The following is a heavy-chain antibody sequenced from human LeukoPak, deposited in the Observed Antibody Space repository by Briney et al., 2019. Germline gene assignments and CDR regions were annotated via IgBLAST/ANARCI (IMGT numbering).Heavy chain of an antibody. J-gene: IGHJ6*03. V-gene: IGHV3-11*04. CDR3: ATTQGYSRNYFYYYMDV. CDR1: EFTFSGYY. Sequence: PGGSLRLSCAASEFTFSGYYMSWTRHAPGKGLEWVSYISSSGSTIYYADSVKGRFTISRDNAKNSLYLQMNSLTAEDTAVYYCATTQGYSRNYFYYYMDVWGKGTTVTVSS. D-gene: IGHD4-11*01. CDR2: ISSSGSTI.